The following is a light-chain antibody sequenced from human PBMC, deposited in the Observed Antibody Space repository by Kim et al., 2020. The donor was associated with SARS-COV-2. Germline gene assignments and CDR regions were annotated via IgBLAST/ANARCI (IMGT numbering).Light chain of an antibody. J-gene: IGLJ3*02. CDR3: QSYDSSLSGRGV. CDR1: SSNTGAGYD. CDR2: GNS. V-gene: IGLV1-40*01. Sequence: VTISCPGSSSNTGAGYDVHWYQQLPGTAPKLPLYGNSNRPSGVPDRFSGSKSGTSASLAITGLQAEDEADYYCQSYDSSLSGRGVFGGGTKLTVL.